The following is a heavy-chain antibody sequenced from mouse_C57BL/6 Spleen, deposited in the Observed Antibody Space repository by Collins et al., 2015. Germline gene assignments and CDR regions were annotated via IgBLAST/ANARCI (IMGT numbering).Heavy chain of an antibody. CDR2: IDPETGGT. Sequence: QVQLQQVWGVSWCRPGASVTLSCKASGYTFTDYEMHWVKQTPVHGLEWIGAIDPETGGTAFNQRFRGKAILTADKSSSTAYMELRSLTSEDSAVYYCTRHHPSLFYYFDYWGQGTTLTVSS. CDR3: TRHHPSLFYYFDY. V-gene: IGHV1-15*01. D-gene: IGHD6-2*01. J-gene: IGHJ2*01. CDR1: GYTFTDYE.